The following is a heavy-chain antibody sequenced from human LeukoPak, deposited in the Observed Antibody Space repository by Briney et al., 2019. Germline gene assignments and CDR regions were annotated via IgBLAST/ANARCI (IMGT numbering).Heavy chain of an antibody. J-gene: IGHJ6*02. CDR3: AKDQTTYYDILTGYYRGGYGMDV. CDR2: ISGSGGST. V-gene: IGHV3-23*01. CDR1: GFTFSSYA. D-gene: IGHD3-9*01. Sequence: QAGGSLRLSCAASGFTFSSYAMSWVRQAPGKGLEWVSAISGSGGSTYYADSVKGRFTISRDNSKNTLYLQMNSLRAEDTAVYYCAKDQTTYYDILTGYYRGGYGMDVWGQGTTVTVSS.